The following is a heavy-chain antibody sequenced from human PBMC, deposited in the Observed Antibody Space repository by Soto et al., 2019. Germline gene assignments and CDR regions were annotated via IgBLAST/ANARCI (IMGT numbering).Heavy chain of an antibody. CDR3: ARGRPTGYSYYGMDV. CDR1: GFTFNSYS. D-gene: IGHD1-1*01. V-gene: IGHV3-21*01. CDR2: ISSCSTFI. J-gene: IGHJ6*02. Sequence: GGSLRLTFAESGFTFNSYSMIWIRQPPGKGLEWVSSISSCSTFIYDADSVKGRFSISRDNAKNSLFLQMTSLRAEDTAVYFCARGRPTGYSYYGMDVWGQGTTVTVSS.